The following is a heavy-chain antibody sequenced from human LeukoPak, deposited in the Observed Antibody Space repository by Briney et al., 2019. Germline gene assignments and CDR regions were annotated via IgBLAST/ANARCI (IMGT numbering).Heavy chain of an antibody. D-gene: IGHD3-22*01. J-gene: IGHJ4*02. Sequence: SETLSLTCTVSGCSISSGYCWGWIRQPPGKGMEWIGSIYHSGSTYYNPSLKSRVTISVDTSKNQFSLKLSSVTAADTAVYYCARGSRLRITMIVVVMGYFDYWGQGTLVTVSS. CDR3: ARGSRLRITMIVVVMGYFDY. CDR1: GCSISSGYC. V-gene: IGHV4-38-2*02. CDR2: IYHSGST.